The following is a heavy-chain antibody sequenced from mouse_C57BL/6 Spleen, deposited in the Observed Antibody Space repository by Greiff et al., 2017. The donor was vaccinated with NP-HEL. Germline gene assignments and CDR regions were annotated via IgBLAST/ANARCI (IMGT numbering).Heavy chain of an antibody. Sequence: VQLQQSGAELVKPGASVKLSCTASGFNIKDYYMHWVKQRPEQGLEWIGRIDPEDGETKYAPKFQGKATLTADTSSNTAYLQLSSLTSEDAAFYSCAQCYGSAWFAYWGQGTLVTVSA. CDR2: IDPEDGET. D-gene: IGHD1-1*01. CDR3: AQCYGSAWFAY. V-gene: IGHV14-2*01. J-gene: IGHJ3*01. CDR1: GFNIKDYY.